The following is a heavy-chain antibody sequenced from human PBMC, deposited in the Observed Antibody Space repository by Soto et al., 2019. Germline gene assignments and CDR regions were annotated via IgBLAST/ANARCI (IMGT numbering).Heavy chain of an antibody. D-gene: IGHD2-21*01. V-gene: IGHV3-23*01. J-gene: IGHJ4*02. CDR2: ISGSGGST. CDR3: AKQGAVVIAIAHFDY. Sequence: PGGALRLSCAAPGFTLSSYAMSWVRQAPGKGLEWVSAISGSGGSTYYADSVKGRFTISRDNSKNTLYLQMNSLRAEDTAVYYCAKQGAVVIAIAHFDYWGQGTLVTVSS. CDR1: GFTLSSYA.